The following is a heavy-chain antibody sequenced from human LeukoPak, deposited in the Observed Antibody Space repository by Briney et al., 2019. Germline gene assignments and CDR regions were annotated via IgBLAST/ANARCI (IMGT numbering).Heavy chain of an antibody. J-gene: IGHJ5*02. CDR3: AEDRQIVPAARFDP. CDR1: GFTFSSYA. D-gene: IGHD2-2*01. V-gene: IGHV3-23*01. Sequence: GGSLRLSRAASGFTFSSYAMSWVRQAPGKGLEWVSAISGSGGSTYYADSVKGRFTISRDNSKNTLYLQMNSLRAEDTAVYYCAEDRQIVPAARFDPWGQGTLVTVSS. CDR2: ISGSGGST.